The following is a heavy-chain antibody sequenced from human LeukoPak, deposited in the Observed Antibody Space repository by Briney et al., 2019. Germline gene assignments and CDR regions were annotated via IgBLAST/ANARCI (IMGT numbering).Heavy chain of an antibody. D-gene: IGHD6-13*01. CDR1: GFTFDDYA. J-gene: IGHJ4*02. CDR3: AKGIIAAACTGFDY. CDR2: ISWNSGSI. Sequence: PGGSLRLSCAASGFTFDDYAMHWVRQAPGKGLEWVSGISWNSGSIVYADSVKGRFTISRDNAKNSLYLQMNSLRAEDTALYYCAKGIIAAACTGFDYWGQGTLVTVSS. V-gene: IGHV3-9*01.